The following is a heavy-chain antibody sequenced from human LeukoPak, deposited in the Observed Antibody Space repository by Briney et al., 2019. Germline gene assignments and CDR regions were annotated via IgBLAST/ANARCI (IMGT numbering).Heavy chain of an antibody. D-gene: IGHD3-9*01. J-gene: IGHJ5*02. CDR3: ARQYYETLTGPNWFDA. Sequence: PGESLKISCKGSGYTFTSYWIGWVRQMPGKGLEWMGIILPGDSDTRYSPPFKGQVTMSVDKSVSTAYLQWSSLKASDTAMYYCARQYYETLTGPNWFDAWGQGTLVTVSS. V-gene: IGHV5-51*01. CDR2: ILPGDSDT. CDR1: GYTFTSYW.